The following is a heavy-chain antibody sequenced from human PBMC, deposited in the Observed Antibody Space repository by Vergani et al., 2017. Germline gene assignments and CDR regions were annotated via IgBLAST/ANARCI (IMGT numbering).Heavy chain of an antibody. CDR1: GGSITSGSFY. V-gene: IGHV4-61*02. D-gene: IGHD3-10*01. CDR3: ARDSWTSELRGVYWFDT. CDR2: IHSSGTN. Sequence: QVQLHESGPGLVKPSQTLSLTCTVSGGSITSGSFYWSWIRQPAGKGLEWIGRIHSSGTNNYNPSLKSRVTLSVDTSKNQLSLRMTSVTAADTAVYYCARDSWTSELRGVYWFDTWGQGTLVGVSS. J-gene: IGHJ5*02.